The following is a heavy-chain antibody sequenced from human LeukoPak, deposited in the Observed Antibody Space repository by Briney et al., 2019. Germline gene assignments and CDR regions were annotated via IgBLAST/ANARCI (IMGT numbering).Heavy chain of an antibody. Sequence: GASVKVSCKASGYTFTSYDINWVRQATGQGLEWMGWMNPNSGNTGYAQKFQGSVTITRNISISTAYMELSSLRSEDTAVYYCARYSSSSLDYWGQGTLVTVSP. D-gene: IGHD6-6*01. CDR2: MNPNSGNT. V-gene: IGHV1-8*03. CDR3: ARYSSSSLDY. J-gene: IGHJ4*02. CDR1: GYTFTSYD.